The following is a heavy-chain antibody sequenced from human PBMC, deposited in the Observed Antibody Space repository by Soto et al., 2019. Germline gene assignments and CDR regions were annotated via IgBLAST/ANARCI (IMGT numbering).Heavy chain of an antibody. V-gene: IGHV3-9*01. D-gene: IGHD3-10*01. CDR3: AKDSGALLWFGETQARSGGLFDY. CDR2: ISWNSGSI. CDR1: GFTFDDYA. Sequence: EVQLVESGGGLVQPGRSLRLSCAASGFTFDDYAMHWVRQAPGKGLEWVSGISWNSGSIGYADSVKGRFTISRDNAKNSLYLQMNSLRAEDTALYYCAKDSGALLWFGETQARSGGLFDYWGQGTLVTVSS. J-gene: IGHJ4*02.